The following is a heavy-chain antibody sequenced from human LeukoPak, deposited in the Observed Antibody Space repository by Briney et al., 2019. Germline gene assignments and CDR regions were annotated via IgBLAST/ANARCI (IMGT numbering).Heavy chain of an antibody. J-gene: IGHJ5*02. V-gene: IGHV3-21*01. CDR1: GFTFSSYS. CDR3: AKAESYGDGFHWFDP. Sequence: GGSLRLSCAASGFTFSSYSMNWVRQAPGKGLEWVSSISISSSYRYYADSVKGRFTISRDNAKNSLYVQMNSLRAEDTAVYYCAKAESYGDGFHWFDPWGQGTLVTVSS. CDR2: ISISSSYR. D-gene: IGHD4-17*01.